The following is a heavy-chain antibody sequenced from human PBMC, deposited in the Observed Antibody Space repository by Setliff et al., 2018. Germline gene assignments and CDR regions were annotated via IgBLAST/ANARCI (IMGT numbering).Heavy chain of an antibody. Sequence: GASVKVSCKASGYTFRSSAVTWMRQAPGQGLENMGWINTNTGNPTYAQGFTGRCVFSLDTSVSTAYLQISSLKPEDTGVYYCASASRFGTIVYRGDYYMDVWGEGTTVTVSS. J-gene: IGHJ6*03. D-gene: IGHD3-10*01. CDR1: GYTFRSSA. V-gene: IGHV7-4-1*02. CDR3: ASASRFGTIVYRGDYYMDV. CDR2: INTNTGNP.